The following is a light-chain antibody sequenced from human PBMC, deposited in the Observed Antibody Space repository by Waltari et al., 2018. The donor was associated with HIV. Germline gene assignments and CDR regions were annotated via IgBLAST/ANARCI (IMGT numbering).Light chain of an antibody. CDR1: SGSIASNY. V-gene: IGLV6-57*04. CDR2: EDN. Sequence: NFMPTQPHSVSESPGKTVTISCTRRSGSIASNYVQRYQQRPGSAPTTVIYEDNQRPSGVPDRFSGSIDSSSNSASLTISGLKTEDEADYYCQSYDSSTVVFGGGTKLTVL. J-gene: IGLJ2*01. CDR3: QSYDSSTVV.